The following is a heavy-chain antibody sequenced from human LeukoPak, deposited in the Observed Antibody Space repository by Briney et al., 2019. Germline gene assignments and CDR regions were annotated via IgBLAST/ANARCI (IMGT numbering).Heavy chain of an antibody. Sequence: PGGSLRLSCAASGFTFSSSWMHWVRQAPGKGLVWVSRINGDGTTTNYADSAKGRFTISRDNAKNTLYLQMNNLRAEDTAVYYCATSPTFDPWGQGTLVTVSS. CDR2: INGDGTTT. CDR1: GFTFSSSW. CDR3: ATSPTFDP. V-gene: IGHV3-74*01. J-gene: IGHJ5*02.